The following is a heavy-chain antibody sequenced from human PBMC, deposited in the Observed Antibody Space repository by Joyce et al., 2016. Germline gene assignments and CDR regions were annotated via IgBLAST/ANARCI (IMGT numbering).Heavy chain of an antibody. D-gene: IGHD6-13*01. V-gene: IGHV3-7*03. CDR2: RKEDGSEK. J-gene: IGHJ5*02. CDR1: GFIFSTYW. CDR3: ARGRQLGS. Sequence: EEQLVESGGGLVQPGGSLRLSCAASGFIFSTYWMSWVRQVPGKGLEWVANRKEDGSEKYYVDSVKGRFTISRDNSRNSLYLQMNSLRVEDTAVYYCARGRQLGSWGQGTLVTVSS.